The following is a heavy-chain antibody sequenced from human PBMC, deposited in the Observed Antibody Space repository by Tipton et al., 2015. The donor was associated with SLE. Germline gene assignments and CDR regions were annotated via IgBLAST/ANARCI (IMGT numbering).Heavy chain of an antibody. D-gene: IGHD3-22*01. V-gene: IGHV3-23*01. CDR3: AKLDHSYYDKGI. Sequence: GSLRLSCAASGFTFSSYAMSWVRQAPGKGLEWVSAISGSGGSTYYADSVKGRFTISRDNSKNTLYLQMNSLRAEDTAVYYCAKLDHSYYDKGIWGQGTMVTVSS. CDR1: GFTFSSYA. J-gene: IGHJ3*02. CDR2: ISGSGGST.